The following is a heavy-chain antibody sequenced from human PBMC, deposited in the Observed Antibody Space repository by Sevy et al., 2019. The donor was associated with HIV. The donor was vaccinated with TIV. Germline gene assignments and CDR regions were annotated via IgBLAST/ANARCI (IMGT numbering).Heavy chain of an antibody. CDR3: ARDLGSSSVYFDY. CDR2: INTNTGNP. D-gene: IGHD6-6*01. J-gene: IGHJ4*02. V-gene: IGHV7-4-1*02. Sequence: ASGKVSCKASGYTFTRYAVNWVRQAPGQGLEWMGWINTNTGNPTYAQGFTGRFVFSLDTSVNTAYLRISSLKAEDTAVYYCARDLGSSSVYFDYWGQGTLVTVSS. CDR1: GYTFTRYA.